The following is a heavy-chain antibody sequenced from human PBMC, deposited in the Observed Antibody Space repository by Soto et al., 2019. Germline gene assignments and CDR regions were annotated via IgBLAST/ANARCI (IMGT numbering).Heavy chain of an antibody. CDR1: GYSFTSYW. CDR2: IYPGDPDT. V-gene: IGHV5-51*01. CDR3: ARRGSSGWSIGNWFDP. D-gene: IGHD6-19*01. Sequence: PGESLKISCKGSGYSFTSYWIGWVRQMPGKGLEWMGIIYPGDPDTRYSPSFQGQVTISADKSISTAYLQWSSLKASDTAMYYCARRGSSGWSIGNWFDPWGQGTLVTVSS. J-gene: IGHJ5*02.